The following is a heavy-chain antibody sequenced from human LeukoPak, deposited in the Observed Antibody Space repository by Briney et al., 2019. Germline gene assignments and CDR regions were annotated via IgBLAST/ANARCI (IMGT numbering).Heavy chain of an antibody. CDR3: ARRSSGSPPYYFDY. CDR2: IWFDGSNR. D-gene: IGHD1-26*01. V-gene: IGHV3-33*01. Sequence: PGGSLRLSCEASGFTFRNYGMHWVRQAPGKGLDWVGVIWFDGSNRYYADSVKGRFTISRDNSKNTLYLQMNSLRAEDTAVYYCARRSSGSPPYYFDYWGQGTLVTVSS. CDR1: GFTFRNYG. J-gene: IGHJ4*02.